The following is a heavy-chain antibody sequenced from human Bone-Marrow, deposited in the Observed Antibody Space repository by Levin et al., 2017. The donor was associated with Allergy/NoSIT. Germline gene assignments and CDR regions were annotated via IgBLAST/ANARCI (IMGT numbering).Heavy chain of an antibody. V-gene: IGHV1-69*04. Sequence: KISCKASGGTFSSYAISWVRQAPGQGLEWMGRIIPILGIANYAQKFQGRVTITADKSTSTAYMELSSLRSEDTAVYYCARLFYGGNSAFGNYWGQGTLVTVSS. D-gene: IGHD4-23*01. CDR1: GGTFSSYA. CDR2: IIPILGIA. CDR3: ARLFYGGNSAFGNY. J-gene: IGHJ4*02.